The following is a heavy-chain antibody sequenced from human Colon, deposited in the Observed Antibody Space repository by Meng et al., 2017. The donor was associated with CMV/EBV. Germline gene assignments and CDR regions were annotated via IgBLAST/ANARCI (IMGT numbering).Heavy chain of an antibody. Sequence: SETLSLTCSVSSDSVRTSTYYWAWIRQAPGKRLEWIENIYYNGRTNYNPSLKSRVTISMDTSKNHFSLRLSSVTAADTAIYYCAREGAGTYNHYYFGMDVWGQGTTVTVSS. J-gene: IGHJ6*02. V-gene: IGHV4-39*07. CDR1: SDSVRTSTYY. CDR3: AREGAGTYNHYYFGMDV. CDR2: IYYNGRT. D-gene: IGHD1-14*01.